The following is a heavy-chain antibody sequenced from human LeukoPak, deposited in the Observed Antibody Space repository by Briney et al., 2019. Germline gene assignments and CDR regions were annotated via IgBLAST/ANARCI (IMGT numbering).Heavy chain of an antibody. CDR3: VKGLDYSSSQMDS. CDR1: GFTFSSYA. CDR2: ISGSGGST. Sequence: AGGSLRLSCAASGFTFSSYAMSWVRQAPGKGLEWVSAISGSGGSTYYADSVKGRFTISRDNSKNTLYLQMNSLRAEDTAVYYCVKGLDYSSSQMDSWGQGTLVTVSS. J-gene: IGHJ4*02. V-gene: IGHV3-23*01. D-gene: IGHD6-6*01.